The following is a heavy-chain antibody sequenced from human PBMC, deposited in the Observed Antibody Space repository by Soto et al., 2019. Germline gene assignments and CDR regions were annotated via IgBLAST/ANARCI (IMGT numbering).Heavy chain of an antibody. Sequence: SVKVSCKASGGTFSSYAISWVRQAPGQGLEWMGGIIPIFGTANYAQKFQGRVTITADESTSTAYMELSSLRSEDTAVYYCASSLYYGSGSYLRSDYWGQGTLVTVSS. D-gene: IGHD3-10*01. CDR3: ASSLYYGSGSYLRSDY. CDR1: GGTFSSYA. V-gene: IGHV1-69*13. J-gene: IGHJ4*02. CDR2: IIPIFGTA.